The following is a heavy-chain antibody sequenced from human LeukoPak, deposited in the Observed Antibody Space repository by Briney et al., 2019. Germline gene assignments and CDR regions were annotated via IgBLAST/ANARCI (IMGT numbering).Heavy chain of an antibody. D-gene: IGHD6-19*01. V-gene: IGHV4-59*01. CDR1: GGSISSYY. CDR2: IYYSGST. CDR3: ARFIALAGIRIFDY. J-gene: IGHJ4*02. Sequence: SETLYLTCNVSGGSISSYYWRWIRQPPGKGLEWIGYIYYSGSTNYNPSLKRRVTISVATSTYPFSLKLSPVTAADTAVYYCARFIALAGIRIFDYWGQGTLVTVSS.